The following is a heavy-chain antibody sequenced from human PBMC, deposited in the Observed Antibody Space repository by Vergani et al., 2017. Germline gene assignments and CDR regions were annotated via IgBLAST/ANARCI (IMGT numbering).Heavy chain of an antibody. J-gene: IGHJ4*02. CDR1: GGTFSSYA. D-gene: IGHD3-10*01. Sequence: QVQLVQSGAEVKKPGSSVKVSCKASGGTFSSYAISWVRQAPGQGLEWMGWISAYNGNTNYAQKLQGRVTMTTDTSTSTAYMELRSLRSDDTAVYYCARSVRDYGSGSYPDIDYWGQGTLVTVSS. CDR2: ISAYNGNT. V-gene: IGHV1-18*01. CDR3: ARSVRDYGSGSYPDIDY.